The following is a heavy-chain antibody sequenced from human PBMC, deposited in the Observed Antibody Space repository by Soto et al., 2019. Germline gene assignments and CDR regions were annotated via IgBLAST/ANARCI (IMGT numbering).Heavy chain of an antibody. Sequence: GGSLRLSCAASGFTFSSYSMNWVRQAPGKGLEWVSSISGSGADTYYADSVKGRFTISRDNSKNTLYPHMNSLRAEDSAVHYCAKSYYCEGSGYSSYFDYWGQGTLVTVSS. CDR1: GFTFSSYS. CDR3: AKSYYCEGSGYSSYFDY. J-gene: IGHJ4*02. CDR2: ISGSGADT. V-gene: IGHV3-23*01. D-gene: IGHD3-22*01.